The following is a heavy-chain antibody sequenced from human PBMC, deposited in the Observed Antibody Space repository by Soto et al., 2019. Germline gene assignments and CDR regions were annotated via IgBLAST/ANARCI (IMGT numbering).Heavy chain of an antibody. CDR2: IWYDGSTK. J-gene: IGHJ4*02. Sequence: GGSLRLSCAASGFTFSSNGMHWVRQAPGKGLEWVAVIWYDGSTKYYADPVKGRFTISRDNSKNTVYLQMNSLRAEDTAVYYCARDWGVEMATSSFDYWGQGTLVTVSS. V-gene: IGHV3-33*08. D-gene: IGHD5-12*01. CDR3: ARDWGVEMATSSFDY. CDR1: GFTFSSNG.